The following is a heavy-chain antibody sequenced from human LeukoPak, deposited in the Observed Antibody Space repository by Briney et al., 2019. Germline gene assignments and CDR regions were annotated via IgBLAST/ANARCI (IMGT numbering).Heavy chain of an antibody. CDR3: AAAVDYHAFDI. Sequence: ASVKVSCKVSGYTFTNYYTHWVRQAPGQGLEWMGIINPSGSSIGYAQKFQGRVTLTRDTSTSTVYMELSTLRSEDTAVYYCAAAVDYHAFDIWGPGTMVTVSS. CDR1: GYTFTNYY. J-gene: IGHJ3*02. D-gene: IGHD6-13*01. V-gene: IGHV1-46*01. CDR2: INPSGSSI.